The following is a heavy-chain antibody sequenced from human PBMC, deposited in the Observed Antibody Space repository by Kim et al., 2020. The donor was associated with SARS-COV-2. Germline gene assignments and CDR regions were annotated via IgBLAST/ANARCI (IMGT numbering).Heavy chain of an antibody. V-gene: IGHV3-23*01. D-gene: IGHD3-16*02. J-gene: IGHJ4*02. Sequence: KGRFTISRDNSKKTLYLQMNNLRAEDTAVYYCAKEGYDYVWGTFRPSDFDYWGQGKLVTVSS. CDR3: AKEGYDYVWGTFRPSDFDY.